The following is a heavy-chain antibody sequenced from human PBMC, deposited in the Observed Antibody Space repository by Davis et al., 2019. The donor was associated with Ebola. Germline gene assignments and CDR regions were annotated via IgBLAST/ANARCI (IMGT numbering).Heavy chain of an antibody. J-gene: IGHJ5*02. CDR3: TGAISYGWFDP. CDR2: MWHDGNNE. Sequence: PGGSLRLSCAASAFTLISYGMHWVRQAPGKGLEWVAVMWHDGNNEYYADSVKGRFTISRDNSKNTLYLQMNSLRAEDTAVYYCTGAISYGWFDPWGQGTLVTVSS. V-gene: IGHV3-33*01. D-gene: IGHD4-17*01. CDR1: AFTLISYG.